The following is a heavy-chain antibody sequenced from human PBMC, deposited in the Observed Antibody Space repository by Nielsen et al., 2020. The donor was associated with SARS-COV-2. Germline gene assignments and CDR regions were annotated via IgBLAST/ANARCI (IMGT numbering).Heavy chain of an antibody. D-gene: IGHD3-10*01. V-gene: IGHV3-64*04. J-gene: IGHJ3*02. CDR3: ARRRYGSGSDREAFDI. CDR1: GFTFSSYP. Sequence: GESLKISCSASGFTFSSYPMHWVRQAPGKGLEYVSVISSDGGSTYSADSVKGRFTISRDNAKNSLFLQMDSLRAEDTAVYYCARRRYGSGSDREAFDIWGRGTMVTISS. CDR2: ISSDGGST.